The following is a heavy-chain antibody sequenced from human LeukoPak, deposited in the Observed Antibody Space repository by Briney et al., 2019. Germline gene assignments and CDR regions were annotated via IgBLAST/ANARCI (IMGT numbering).Heavy chain of an antibody. V-gene: IGHV3-23*01. CDR3: AKSASAAGRTYFDS. D-gene: IGHD6-13*01. Sequence: GCALRLSCAASGFSFSSYAMSWVGQAPWEGLAGDSDVSGSGGSTYYADSVKGRFTISRDNSKNKLYLQMNSLRAEDTALYYCAKSASAAGRTYFDSWGQGTLVTVSS. CDR2: VSGSGGST. CDR1: GFSFSSYA. J-gene: IGHJ4*02.